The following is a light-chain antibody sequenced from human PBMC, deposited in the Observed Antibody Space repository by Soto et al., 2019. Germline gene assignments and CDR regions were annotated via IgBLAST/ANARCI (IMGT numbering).Light chain of an antibody. CDR2: DVS. Sequence: QSALTQPRSVSGSPGQSVTISCTGTSSDVGRYNYVSWYQHHPGTAPKVMIYDVSERPSGVPDRYSGSKSGNTASLTISGLQAEDEADYYCCSYAGSPMFVFGTETKLNVL. J-gene: IGLJ1*01. V-gene: IGLV2-11*01. CDR3: CSYAGSPMFV. CDR1: SSDVGRYNY.